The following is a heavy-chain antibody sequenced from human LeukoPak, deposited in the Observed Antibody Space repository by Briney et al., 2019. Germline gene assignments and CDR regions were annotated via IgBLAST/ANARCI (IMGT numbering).Heavy chain of an antibody. V-gene: IGHV4-59*12. Sequence: SETLSLTCSVSGASINDYYWTWIRQPPGKGLEWLGYVYHTGTSGYHPSLKSRVAMSLDTPKNQVSLKPSSVTAADTAVYFCTRVVNGGHFDSWGQGTLVTVSS. CDR3: TRVVNGGHFDS. D-gene: IGHD2-8*01. CDR2: VYHTGTS. CDR1: GASINDYY. J-gene: IGHJ4*02.